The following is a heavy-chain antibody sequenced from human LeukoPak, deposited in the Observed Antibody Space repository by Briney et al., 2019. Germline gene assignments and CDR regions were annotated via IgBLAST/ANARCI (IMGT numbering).Heavy chain of an antibody. Sequence: GALRLSLSTPWINFRRYCNNLVRQAPGKGLEWVSFISSSSTYIYYADSLKGRFTISRDNAKNSLYLQMNSLRAEDTAVYYCARDGVAELMSALDYWGQGILVTVSS. CDR2: ISSSSTYI. CDR3: ARDGVAELMSALDY. V-gene: IGHV3-21*06. J-gene: IGHJ4*02. CDR1: WINFRRYC. D-gene: IGHD1-26*01.